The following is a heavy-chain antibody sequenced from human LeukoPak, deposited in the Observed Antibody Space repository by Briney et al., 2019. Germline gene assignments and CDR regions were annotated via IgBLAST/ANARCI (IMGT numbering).Heavy chain of an antibody. CDR2: IYSGGST. V-gene: IGHV3-53*01. J-gene: IGHJ3*02. CDR1: GFTVSSNY. CDR3: AREATNAYSGSYWAFDI. D-gene: IGHD1-26*01. Sequence: GGSLTLSCAASGFTVSSNYMSWLRQAPGKGLEWVSDIYSGGSTYYADSVKGRFTISRDNSKNTLYLQMNSLRAEDTAVYYCAREATNAYSGSYWAFDIWGQGTMVTVSS.